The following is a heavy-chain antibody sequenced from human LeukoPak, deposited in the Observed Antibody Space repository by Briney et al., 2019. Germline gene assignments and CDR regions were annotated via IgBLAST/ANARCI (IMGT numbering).Heavy chain of an antibody. CDR3: AKRSDYGGNWNYFDY. Sequence: PGGSLRLSCAASGFTFSSNGMSWVRQAPGKGLEWISAISSGGGSTYYADSVKGRFTISRDNSKKTLYLQMNSLRAEDTAVYYCAKRSDYGGNWNYFDYWGQGTLVTVSS. J-gene: IGHJ4*02. V-gene: IGHV3-23*01. D-gene: IGHD4-23*01. CDR2: ISSGGGST. CDR1: GFTFSSNG.